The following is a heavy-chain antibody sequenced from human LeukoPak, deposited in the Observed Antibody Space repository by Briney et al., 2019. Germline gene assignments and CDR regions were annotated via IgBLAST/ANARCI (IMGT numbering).Heavy chain of an antibody. D-gene: IGHD3-22*01. CDR1: GFTLSYYS. J-gene: IGHJ4*02. Sequence: GGSLRLSCAASGFTLSYYSMNWVRQAPGKGLEWVSSFSSSSDYTKYADSVKGRFTISRDNAKNSLDLQMTSLRAEDTAVYYCARALHDSSGYYFDYWGQGTLVTVSS. V-gene: IGHV3-21*01. CDR2: FSSSSDYT. CDR3: ARALHDSSGYYFDY.